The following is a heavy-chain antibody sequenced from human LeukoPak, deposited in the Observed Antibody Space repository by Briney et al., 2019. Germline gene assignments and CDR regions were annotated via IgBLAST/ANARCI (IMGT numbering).Heavy chain of an antibody. CDR2: IHYSGAT. CDR3: ARDHIAAAGSDWFDP. V-gene: IGHV4-39*07. D-gene: IGHD6-25*01. Sequence: SETLSLTCTVSSDSISSSSYFWGWIRQPPGKGLEWIASIHYSGATYYNPSLKSRVTISIDTSKNQFSLKLSSVTAADTAVYYCARDHIAAAGSDWFDPRGQGALVTVSS. CDR1: SDSISSSSYF. J-gene: IGHJ5*02.